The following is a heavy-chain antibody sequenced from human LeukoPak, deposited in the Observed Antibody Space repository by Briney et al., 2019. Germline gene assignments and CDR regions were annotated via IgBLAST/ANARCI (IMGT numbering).Heavy chain of an antibody. CDR3: ARAAYCGGDCYWQFDY. D-gene: IGHD2-21*02. CDR1: GGSIRSSYYY. J-gene: IGHJ4*02. V-gene: IGHV4-61*05. CDR2: IYYSGST. Sequence: SETLSLTCTVSGGSIRSSYYYWGWIRQPPGKGLEWIGYIYYSGSTNYNPSLKSRVTISVDTSKNQFSLKVNSVTAADTAVYYCARAAYCGGDCYWQFDYWGQGTLVTVSS.